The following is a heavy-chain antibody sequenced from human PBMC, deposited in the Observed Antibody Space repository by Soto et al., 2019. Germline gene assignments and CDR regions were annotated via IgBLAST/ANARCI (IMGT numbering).Heavy chain of an antibody. V-gene: IGHV5-51*01. Sequence: PGESLKISCKGSGYSFTSYWIGWVRQMPGKGLECIGIIYPGDSDTRYSPSFQGQVTISADKSINTAYLHWSSLKASDTAIYYCTKGGFRSGAYWGQGTLVTVSS. D-gene: IGHD6-19*01. CDR1: GYSFTSYW. J-gene: IGHJ4*02. CDR2: IYPGDSDT. CDR3: TKGGFRSGAY.